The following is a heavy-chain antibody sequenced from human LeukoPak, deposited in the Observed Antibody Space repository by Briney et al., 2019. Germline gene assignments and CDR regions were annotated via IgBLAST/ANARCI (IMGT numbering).Heavy chain of an antibody. CDR1: GGSISSSSYY. CDR2: IYYSGST. D-gene: IGHD3-3*01. V-gene: IGHV4-39*01. Sequence: SETLSLTCTVSGGSISSSSYYWGWIRQPPGKRLEWIGSIYYSGSTYYNPSLKSRVTISVDTSKNQFSLKLSSVTAADTAVYYCARPDHERSGPGLFQHWGQGTLVTVSS. J-gene: IGHJ1*01. CDR3: ARPDHERSGPGLFQH.